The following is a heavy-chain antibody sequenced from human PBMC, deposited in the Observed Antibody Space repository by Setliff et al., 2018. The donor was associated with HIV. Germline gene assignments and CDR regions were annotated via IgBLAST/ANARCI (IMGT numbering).Heavy chain of an antibody. CDR2: VSQSGST. CDR3: ARVPVAGANWFDP. CDR1: GVSINNTNHY. D-gene: IGHD2-21*01. J-gene: IGHJ5*02. Sequence: SETLSLTCIVSGVSINNTNHYWGWIRQSPEKKLEWIGSVSQSGSTYYNPSLKSRITISVDRSKNLFSLKLISVTAADQGVYYCARVPVAGANWFDPWGLGTLVTVSS. V-gene: IGHV4-39*01.